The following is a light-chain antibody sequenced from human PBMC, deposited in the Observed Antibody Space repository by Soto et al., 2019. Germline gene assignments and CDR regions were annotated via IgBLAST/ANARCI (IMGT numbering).Light chain of an antibody. CDR1: ESISTY. Sequence: IQMTQSLSSLSASVGDRVAITLRASESISTYLTWSQQKQGEVSKLLIYATFNLQSGVPSRISGSGSGTGFDLYMTSRQSEAFATYWWQSGYSTPLTFGQGQRLEI. CDR3: QSGYSTPLT. J-gene: IGKJ5*01. V-gene: IGKV1-39*02. CDR2: ATF.